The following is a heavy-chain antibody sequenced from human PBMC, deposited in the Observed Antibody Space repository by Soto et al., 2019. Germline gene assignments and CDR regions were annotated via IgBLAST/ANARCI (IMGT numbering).Heavy chain of an antibody. CDR3: ARGGWGNNFDY. V-gene: IGHV3-23D*01. J-gene: IGHJ4*02. CDR1: GFTFSNYA. CDR2: TDK. D-gene: IGHD2-8*02. Sequence: EVHLLESGGGLVQPGGSLRLSCAASGFTFSNYAMSWVRQVPGKGLEWVSTTDKYYADSVEGRCTISRDNSKNTLYLQMNSLRAGDTDVYYCARGGWGNNFDYRGQGTLVTDSS.